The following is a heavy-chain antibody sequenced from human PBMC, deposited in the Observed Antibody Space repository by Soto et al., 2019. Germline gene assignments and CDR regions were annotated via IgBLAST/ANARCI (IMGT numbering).Heavy chain of an antibody. CDR1: GFTFNNYA. J-gene: IGHJ4*02. V-gene: IGHV3-23*01. CDR2: ISGGGDTT. D-gene: IGHD3-10*01. Sequence: EVQLLESGGGLVQPGGSLRLSCAASGFTFNNYAMTWVRQAPGKGLEWVSAISGGGDTTSYADSVKGRLTVSRDGSKNTLSLQMSSLRAEDTALYYCAKGRGGSGSLTPRVDSWGQGTLVTVSS. CDR3: AKGRGGSGSLTPRVDS.